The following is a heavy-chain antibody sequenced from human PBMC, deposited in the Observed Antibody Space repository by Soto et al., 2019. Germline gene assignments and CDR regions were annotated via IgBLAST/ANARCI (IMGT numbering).Heavy chain of an antibody. J-gene: IGHJ5*02. D-gene: IGHD2-2*01. CDR1: GYTFTSYG. CDR3: ARVPSSTSLNWFDP. Sequence: GASVKVSCKASGYTFTSYGISWVRQAPGQGLEWMGWMNPNSGNTGYAQKFQGRVTMTRNTSISTAYMELSSLRSEDTAVYYCARVPSSTSLNWFDPWGQGTLVTVSS. V-gene: IGHV1-8*02. CDR2: MNPNSGNT.